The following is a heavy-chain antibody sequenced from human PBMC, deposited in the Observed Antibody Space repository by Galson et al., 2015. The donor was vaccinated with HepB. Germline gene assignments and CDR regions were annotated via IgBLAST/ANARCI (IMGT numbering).Heavy chain of an antibody. CDR3: ARESRGNYFTFDY. J-gene: IGHJ4*02. V-gene: IGHV3-11*01. CDR2: ITNSGRST. D-gene: IGHD2/OR15-2a*01. Sequence: SLRLSCAESGFTFSDYYMSWIRQAPGKGLEWLSYITNSGRSTSYADSVKGRFTISRDNAKNSLYLEMNSLRAEDTAVYYCARESRGNYFTFDYWGQGTLVTVSS. CDR1: GFTFSDYY.